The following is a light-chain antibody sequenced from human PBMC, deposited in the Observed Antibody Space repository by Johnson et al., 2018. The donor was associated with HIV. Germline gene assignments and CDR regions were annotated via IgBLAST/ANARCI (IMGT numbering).Light chain of an antibody. J-gene: IGLJ1*01. V-gene: IGLV1-51*01. Sequence: QSVLTQPPSVSAAPGQKVTISCSGSSSNIGNNYVSWYQQLPGTAPKLLIYDNNKRPSGIPDRFSGSKSGTSATLGITGLQTGDEADYYCGTWDSSLRRGFCGTGTKVTV. CDR2: DNN. CDR1: SSNIGNNY. CDR3: GTWDSSLRRGF.